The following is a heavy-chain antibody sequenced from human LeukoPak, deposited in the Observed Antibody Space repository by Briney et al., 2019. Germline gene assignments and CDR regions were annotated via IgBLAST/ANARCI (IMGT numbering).Heavy chain of an antibody. Sequence: APVKVSCKASGYTFTSYYMHWVRQAPGQGLEWMGIINPSGGSTSYAQKFQGRVTMTRDTSTSTVYMELSSLRSEDTAVYYCARTGDSSSPFDDEYYFDYWGQGTLVTVSS. CDR3: ARTGDSSSPFDDEYYFDY. CDR1: GYTFTSYY. CDR2: INPSGGST. J-gene: IGHJ4*02. V-gene: IGHV1-46*01. D-gene: IGHD6-6*01.